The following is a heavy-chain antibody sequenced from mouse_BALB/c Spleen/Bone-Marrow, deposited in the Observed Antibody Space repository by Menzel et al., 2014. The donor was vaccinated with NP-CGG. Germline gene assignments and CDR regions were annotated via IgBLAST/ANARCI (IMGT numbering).Heavy chain of an antibody. CDR1: GFTFSSYG. Sequence: EVMLVESEGGLVQPGGSLKLSCAASGFTFSSYGMSWVRQTPDKRLELVATINSNGGSTYYPDSVKGRFTISRDNAKNTLYLQMSSLKSEDTAMYYCARDPLYYYAWGQGTLVTVSA. CDR3: ARDPLYYYA. V-gene: IGHV5-6-3*01. J-gene: IGHJ3*01. D-gene: IGHD1-1*01. CDR2: INSNGGST.